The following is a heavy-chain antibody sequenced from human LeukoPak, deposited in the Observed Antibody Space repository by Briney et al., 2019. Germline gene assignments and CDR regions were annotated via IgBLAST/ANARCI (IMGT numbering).Heavy chain of an antibody. V-gene: IGHV3-21*01. J-gene: IGHJ6*02. CDR2: ISSSSSYI. D-gene: IGHD2-2*01. Sequence: GGSLRLSCAASGFTFTSYSMNWVRQAPGKGLEWVSSISSSSSYIYYADSVKGRFTISRDNAKNSLYLQMNSLRAEDTAVYYCAREMVVVVPAAIEVYYYGMDVWGQGTTVTVSS. CDR1: GFTFTSYS. CDR3: AREMVVVVPAAIEVYYYGMDV.